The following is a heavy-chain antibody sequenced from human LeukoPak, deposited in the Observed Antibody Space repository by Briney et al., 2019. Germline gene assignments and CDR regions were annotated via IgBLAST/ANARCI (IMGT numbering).Heavy chain of an antibody. Sequence: PSETLSLTCAVYGGSFSGYYWSWIRQPPGKGLEWIGEINHSGATNYNPSLKSRVTISVDTPKNQFSLKLDSVTAADTAVYYCARRYRSSSNCPEFDPWGQGTLVTVSS. CDR1: GGSFSGYY. CDR3: ARRYRSSSNCPEFDP. D-gene: IGHD2-2*01. J-gene: IGHJ5*02. CDR2: INHSGAT. V-gene: IGHV4-34*01.